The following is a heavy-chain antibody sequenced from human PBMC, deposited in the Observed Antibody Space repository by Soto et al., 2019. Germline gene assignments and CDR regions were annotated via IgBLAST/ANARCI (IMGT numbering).Heavy chain of an antibody. CDR1: GGSISSYY. V-gene: IGHV4-59*01. Sequence: PSETLSLTCTVSGGSISSYYWSWIRQPPGKGLEWIGYIYYSGSTNYNPSLKCRVTISVDTSKNQFSLKLSSVTAADTAVYYCATLWFGEDNWFDPWGQGTLVTVSS. CDR2: IYYSGST. D-gene: IGHD3-10*01. CDR3: ATLWFGEDNWFDP. J-gene: IGHJ5*02.